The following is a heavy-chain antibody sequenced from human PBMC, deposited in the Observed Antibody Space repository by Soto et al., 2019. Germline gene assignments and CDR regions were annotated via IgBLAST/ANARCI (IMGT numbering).Heavy chain of an antibody. CDR3: ARQDGHFRSYYYGMDV. J-gene: IGHJ6*02. CDR2: IYPGDSNT. CDR1: GYSFTSYW. Sequence: GESLKISCKASGYSFTSYWIGWVRQLPGKGLEWMGIIYPGDSNTIYSPSFQGHITISADKSITTAYLHWSSLRASDTAMYYCARQDGHFRSYYYGMDVWGQGTTVTVS. V-gene: IGHV5-51*01.